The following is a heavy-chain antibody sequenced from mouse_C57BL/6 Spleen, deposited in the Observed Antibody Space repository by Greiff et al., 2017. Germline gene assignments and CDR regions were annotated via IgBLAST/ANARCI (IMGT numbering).Heavy chain of an antibody. J-gene: IGHJ3*01. CDR2: IDPEDGET. CDR3: ALYYGYDGGAY. D-gene: IGHD2-2*01. CDR1: GFNIKDYY. Sequence: EVQLQESGAELVKPGASVKLSCTASGFNIKDYYMHWVKQRTEQGLEWIGRIDPEDGETKYAPTFQGKATITAATSSNTAYLQLSSLTSEDTAVYYCALYYGYDGGAYWGQGTLVTVSA. V-gene: IGHV14-2*01.